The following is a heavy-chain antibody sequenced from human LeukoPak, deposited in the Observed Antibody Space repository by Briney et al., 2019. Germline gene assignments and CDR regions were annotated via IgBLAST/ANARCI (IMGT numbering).Heavy chain of an antibody. J-gene: IGHJ6*02. CDR1: GGSISSCY. Sequence: SETLSLTCTVSGGSISSCYWSWIRQPPGKGLEWIGYIYYSGSANYNPSLKSRVTISVDTSKNQFSLKLSSVTAADTAVYYCARADRYYGSGSYYSLYYYAMDVWGQGTTVTVSS. D-gene: IGHD3-10*01. CDR3: ARADRYYGSGSYYSLYYYAMDV. V-gene: IGHV4-59*01. CDR2: IYYSGSA.